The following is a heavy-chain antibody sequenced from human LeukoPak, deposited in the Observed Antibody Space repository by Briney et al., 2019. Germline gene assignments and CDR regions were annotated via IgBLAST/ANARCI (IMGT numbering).Heavy chain of an antibody. CDR3: AKDVGGIAAAETLYNWFDP. CDR2: IRYDGSNK. D-gene: IGHD6-13*01. V-gene: IGHV3-30*02. CDR1: EFTFSSYG. Sequence: GGTLRLSCAASEFTFSSYGMSWVRQAPGKGLEWVAFIRYDGSNKYYADSVKGRFTISRDNSTNTLYLQMNSLRAEDTAVYYCAKDVGGIAAAETLYNWFDPWGQGTLVTVSS. J-gene: IGHJ5*02.